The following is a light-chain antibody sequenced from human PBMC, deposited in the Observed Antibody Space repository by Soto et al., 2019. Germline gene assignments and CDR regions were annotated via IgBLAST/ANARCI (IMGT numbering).Light chain of an antibody. CDR1: QTVGSY. CDR3: QQRSNWPPKIT. CDR2: DAS. J-gene: IGKJ5*01. Sequence: EIVLTQSPATLSLSPGERATLSCRASQTVGSYLAWFRQTPGQAPRLLIYDASNRATGIPARFSGSGSGTDFTLTISSLEPEDFAVYYCQQRSNWPPKITFGQGTRLEIK. V-gene: IGKV3-11*01.